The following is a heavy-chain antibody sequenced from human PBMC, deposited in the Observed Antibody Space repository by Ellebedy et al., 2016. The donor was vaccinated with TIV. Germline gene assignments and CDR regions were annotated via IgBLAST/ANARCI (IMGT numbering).Heavy chain of an antibody. D-gene: IGHD1-26*01. CDR3: ARSGSNSPFDY. CDR1: GFTFSDYW. V-gene: IGHV3-72*01. J-gene: IGHJ4*02. Sequence: PGGSLRLSCAASGFTFSDYWMSWVRQAPGKGLEWVGRIRQKANRYSTEYAASVKGRFTISRDDSKNSLYQQMNSLKTEDTAVYYCARSGSNSPFDYWGQGTLVTASS. CDR2: IRQKANRYST.